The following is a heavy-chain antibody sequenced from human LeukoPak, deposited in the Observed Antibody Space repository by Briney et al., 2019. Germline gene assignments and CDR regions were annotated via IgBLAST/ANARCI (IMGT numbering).Heavy chain of an antibody. CDR2: INPSGGST. CDR1: GYTFTGYY. J-gene: IGHJ4*02. D-gene: IGHD3-10*01. Sequence: ASVKVSCKASGYTFTGYYMHWVRQAPGQGLEWMGIINPSGGSTSYAQKFQGRVTMTRDMSTSTVYMELSSLRSEDTAVYYCAKDHPVLVWFGGLDYWGQGTLVTVSS. V-gene: IGHV1-46*01. CDR3: AKDHPVLVWFGGLDY.